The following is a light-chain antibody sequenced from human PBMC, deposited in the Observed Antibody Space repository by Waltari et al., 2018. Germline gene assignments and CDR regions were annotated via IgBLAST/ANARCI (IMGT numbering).Light chain of an antibody. J-gene: IGKJ1*01. V-gene: IGKV1-5*03. Sequence: DIQMTQSPSTLSASVGARVTITCRASQTIYNWLAWYQQKPGKAPKLLIYKASTLESGVPSRFSGSGSGTEFTLTISSLQPDDFATYSCQQYNSSPWTFGQGTKVEVK. CDR1: QTIYNW. CDR3: QQYNSSPWT. CDR2: KAS.